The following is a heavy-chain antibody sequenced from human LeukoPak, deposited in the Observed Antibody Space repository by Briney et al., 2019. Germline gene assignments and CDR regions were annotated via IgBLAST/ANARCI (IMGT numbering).Heavy chain of an antibody. V-gene: IGHV3-21*04. CDR3: AKERSGQLLGEFDY. D-gene: IGHD3-10*01. CDR1: GFTFSTYS. J-gene: IGHJ4*02. CDR2: ISSSRSYI. Sequence: MSGGSLRLSCAASGFTFSTYSMNWVRQAPGKGLEWVSSISSSRSYIDYADSVKGRFTISRDNAKNSLYLQMNSLRAEDMALYYCAKERSGQLLGEFDYWGQGTLVTVSS.